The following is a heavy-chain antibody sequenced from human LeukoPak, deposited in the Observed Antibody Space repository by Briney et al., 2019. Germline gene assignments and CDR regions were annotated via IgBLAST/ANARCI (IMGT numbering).Heavy chain of an antibody. D-gene: IGHD3-9*01. V-gene: IGHV4-39*07. Sequence: SETLSLTCTVSGGSISSSSYYWGWIRQPPGKGLEWIGSIYYSGSTYYNPSLKSRVTISVDTSKNQFSLKLSSVTAADTAVYYCARFPYYDILTGYPLLYFDYWGQGTLVTVSS. J-gene: IGHJ4*02. CDR1: GGSISSSSYY. CDR2: IYYSGST. CDR3: ARFPYYDILTGYPLLYFDY.